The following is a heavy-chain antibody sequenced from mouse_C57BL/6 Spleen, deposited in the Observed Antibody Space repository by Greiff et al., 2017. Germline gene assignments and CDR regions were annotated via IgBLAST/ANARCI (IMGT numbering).Heavy chain of an antibody. CDR2: IHPNSGST. J-gene: IGHJ2*01. Sequence: VQLQQPGAELVKPGASVKLSCKASGYTFTSYWMHWVKQRPGQGLEWIGMIHPNSGSTNYNEKFKSKATLTVDKSSSTAYMQRSSLTSEDSAVYYCASLYDYDVGYWGQGTTLTVSS. D-gene: IGHD2-4*01. CDR1: GYTFTSYW. CDR3: ASLYDYDVGY. V-gene: IGHV1-64*01.